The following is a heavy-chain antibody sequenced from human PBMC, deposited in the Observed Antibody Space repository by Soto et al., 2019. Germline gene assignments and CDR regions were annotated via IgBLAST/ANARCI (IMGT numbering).Heavy chain of an antibody. CDR2: ISYDGSNK. V-gene: IGHV3-30-3*01. CDR3: ARGHPYYDILTGYLRGHYFDY. Sequence: QVQLVESGGGVVQPGRSLRLSCAASGFTFSSYAMHWVRQAPGKGLEWVAVISYDGSNKYYADSVKGRFTISRDNSKNTLYLQMNSLRAEDTAVYYCARGHPYYDILTGYLRGHYFDYWGQGTLVTVSS. J-gene: IGHJ4*02. D-gene: IGHD3-9*01. CDR1: GFTFSSYA.